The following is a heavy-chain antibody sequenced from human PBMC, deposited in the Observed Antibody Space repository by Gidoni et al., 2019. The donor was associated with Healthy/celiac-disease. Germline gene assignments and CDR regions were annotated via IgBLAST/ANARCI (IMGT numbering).Heavy chain of an antibody. CDR1: GFTFSSYS. Sequence: EVQLVESGGGLVKPGGSLRLSCAASGFTFSSYSMNWFRQAPGKGLEWVSSISSSSSYIYYADSVKGRFTISRDNAKNSLYLQMNSLRAEDTAVYYCARFWGYLDRVVPAAIGYYYGMDVWGQGTTVTVSS. D-gene: IGHD2-2*01. V-gene: IGHV3-21*01. CDR2: ISSSSSYI. CDR3: ARFWGYLDRVVPAAIGYYYGMDV. J-gene: IGHJ6*02.